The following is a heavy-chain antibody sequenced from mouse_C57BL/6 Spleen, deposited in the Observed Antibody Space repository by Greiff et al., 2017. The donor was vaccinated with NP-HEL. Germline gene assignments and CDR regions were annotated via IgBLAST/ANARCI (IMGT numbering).Heavy chain of an antibody. CDR1: GYTFTSYW. CDR3: ARVSAGAMDY. Sequence: QVHVKQPGAELVKPGASVKLSCKASGYTFTSYWMQWVKQRPGQGLEWIGEIDPSDSYTNYNQKFKGKATLTVDTSSSTAYMQLSSLTSEDSAVYYCARVSAGAMDYWGQGTSVTVSS. V-gene: IGHV1-50*01. CDR2: IDPSDSYT. J-gene: IGHJ4*01.